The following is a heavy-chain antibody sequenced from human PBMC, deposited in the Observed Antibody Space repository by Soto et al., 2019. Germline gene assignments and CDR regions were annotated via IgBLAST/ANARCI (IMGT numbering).Heavy chain of an antibody. D-gene: IGHD3-16*01. Sequence: QVQLVQSGAEVKKPGASVKVSCKASGYSFTSHAMHWARQAPGQRFEWMGWINPVNGKTKYSQKFQGRVTITRDTSASTAYMQLSSLTSEDAAVYYCARGTTYYDEQWGTEDVWFDPWGQGTQVTVSS. CDR3: ARGTTYYDEQWGTEDVWFDP. J-gene: IGHJ5*02. CDR1: GYSFTSHA. CDR2: INPVNGKT. V-gene: IGHV1-3*01.